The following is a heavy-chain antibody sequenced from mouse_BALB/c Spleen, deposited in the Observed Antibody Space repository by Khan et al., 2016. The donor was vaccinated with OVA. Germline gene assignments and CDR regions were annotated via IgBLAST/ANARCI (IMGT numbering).Heavy chain of an antibody. CDR1: GFTFSTYG. V-gene: IGHV5-6*01. CDR3: ARLAYYYDSEGCAY. Sequence: EVELVESGGDIVKPGGSLKLSCAASGFTFSTYGMSWVRQTPDKRLEWVATVSTGGHYTYYTDTVKGRFTISRDNAKNTLYLQMSSLGSEDTAIFYCARLAYYYDSEGCAYWGQGTLVTVSA. D-gene: IGHD1-1*01. CDR2: VSTGGHYT. J-gene: IGHJ3*01.